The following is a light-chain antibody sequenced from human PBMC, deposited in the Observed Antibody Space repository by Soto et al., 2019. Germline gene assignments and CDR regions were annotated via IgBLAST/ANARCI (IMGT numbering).Light chain of an antibody. CDR3: QQYNHYSGLT. CDR1: QSISSW. CDR2: DAS. Sequence: DIPLRQSHYTLSAAVPERVCIXWGASQSISSWLAWYQQKPGKAPKLLIYDASSLESGVPSRFSGSGSGTEFTLTISSLQPDDFATYYCQQYNHYSGLTFGGGTKVDIK. J-gene: IGKJ4*01. V-gene: IGKV1-5*01.